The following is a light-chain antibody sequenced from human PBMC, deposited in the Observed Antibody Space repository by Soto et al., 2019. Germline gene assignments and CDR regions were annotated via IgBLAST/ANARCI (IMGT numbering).Light chain of an antibody. CDR1: QGISSY. V-gene: IGKV1-8*01. J-gene: IGKJ4*01. CDR2: AAS. CDR3: QQYYSYPLT. Sequence: IQMTQSPSSLSASTGDRVTITCRASQGISSYLAWYQQKPGKAPKLLIYAASTLQSGAPSRFSGSGSGTDFTLTISCLQSEEFATYYCQQYYSYPLTVGGGTKVDIK.